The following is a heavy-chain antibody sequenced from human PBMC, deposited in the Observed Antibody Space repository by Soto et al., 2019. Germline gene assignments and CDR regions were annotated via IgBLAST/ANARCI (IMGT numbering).Heavy chain of an antibody. CDR3: ARHPPRDRAVAGMANWFDP. D-gene: IGHD6-19*01. V-gene: IGHV4-39*01. CDR2: IYYSGST. J-gene: IGHJ5*02. CDR1: GGSISSSSYY. Sequence: SETLSLTCTVSGGSISSSSYYWGWIRQPPGKGLEWIGSIYYSGSTYYNPSLKSRVTLSVDTSKNQFSLKLGSVTAADTAVYYCARHPPRDRAVAGMANWFDPWGQGTLVTVSS.